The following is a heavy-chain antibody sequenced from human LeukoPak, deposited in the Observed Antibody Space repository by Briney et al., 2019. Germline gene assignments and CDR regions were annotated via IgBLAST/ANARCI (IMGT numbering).Heavy chain of an antibody. Sequence: GGSLRLSCAAFGFTFSSHWMSWVRQTPGEGLEWVAYMKQDGSEKYVVDSVKGRFTISRDNAKNSLYLQMNSLRAEDTAVYYCARDGYFNGWKFESWGQGTLVTVSS. J-gene: IGHJ4*02. D-gene: IGHD2-2*03. V-gene: IGHV3-7*01. CDR2: MKQDGSEK. CDR3: ARDGYFNGWKFES. CDR1: GFTFSSHW.